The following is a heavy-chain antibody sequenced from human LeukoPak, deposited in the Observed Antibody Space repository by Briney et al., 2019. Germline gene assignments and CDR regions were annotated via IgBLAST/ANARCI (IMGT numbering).Heavy chain of an antibody. J-gene: IGHJ4*02. D-gene: IGHD3-10*01. CDR3: ARDESGGDY. CDR1: GFTFNTYA. V-gene: IGHV3-33*08. CDR2: IWYDGSNK. Sequence: GGSLRLSCAASGFTFNTYAMSWVRQAPGKGLEWVAVIWYDGSNKYYADSVKGRFTISRDNSKNTLYLQMNSLRAEDTAVYYCARDESGGDYWGQGTLVTVSS.